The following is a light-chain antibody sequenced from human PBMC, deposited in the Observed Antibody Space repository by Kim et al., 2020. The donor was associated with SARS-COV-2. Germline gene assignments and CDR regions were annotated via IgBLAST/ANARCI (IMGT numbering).Light chain of an antibody. CDR1: SGSIASNY. CDR2: EDN. V-gene: IGLV6-57*02. J-gene: IGLJ3*02. Sequence: NFMLTQPHSVSESPGKTVTISCTGSSGSIASNYVQWYQQRPGSAPTTVIYEDNQRPSGVPDRFSGSIDSSSNSAPLTISGLKTEDEADYYCQSYDSSNQVFGGGTKVTVL. CDR3: QSYDSSNQV.